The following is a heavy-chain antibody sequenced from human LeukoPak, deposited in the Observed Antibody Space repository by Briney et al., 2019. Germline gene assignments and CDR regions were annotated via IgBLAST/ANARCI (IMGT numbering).Heavy chain of an antibody. CDR2: LSYDESSL. D-gene: IGHD2-15*01. J-gene: IGHJ5*02. CDR3: AAKHCSGGSCYSFDP. CDR1: GFTFSSYS. Sequence: PGGSLRLSCAASGFTFSSYSMHWVRQAPGKGLEWVAVLSYDESSLNDADSVKGRFTISRDNSKNTLYLQMNSLRAEDTAVYYCAAKHCSGGSCYSFDPWGQGTLVTVSS. V-gene: IGHV3-30-3*01.